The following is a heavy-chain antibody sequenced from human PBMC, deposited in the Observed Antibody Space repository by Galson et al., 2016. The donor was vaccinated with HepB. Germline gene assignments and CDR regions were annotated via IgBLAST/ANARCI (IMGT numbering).Heavy chain of an antibody. J-gene: IGHJ1*01. D-gene: IGHD2-15*01. V-gene: IGHV3-73*01. CDR1: GFTFSGSA. CDR3: TTGFDGFQN. Sequence: SLRLSCAASGFTFSGSAMHWVRQASGKGLEWVGRIRSKANSYATAYAASVKGRFTISRDDSKNTAYLQMNSLKTEDTAVYYCTTGFDGFQNWGQGTLVTVSS. CDR2: IRSKANSYAT.